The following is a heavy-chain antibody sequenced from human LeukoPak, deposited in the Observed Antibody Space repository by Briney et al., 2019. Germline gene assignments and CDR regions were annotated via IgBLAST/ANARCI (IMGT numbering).Heavy chain of an antibody. V-gene: IGHV4-4*09. J-gene: IGHJ5*02. D-gene: IGHD5-12*01. Sequence: SETLSLTCTVSGGSISSYYWNWIRQAPGKGLEWIGNIYTSGSTNYNPSLKSRVTILVDTSKNQISLKVSSVTAADTAVYYCARVQRGYSGRTTPQYYWFDPWGQGTLVNVSS. CDR3: ARVQRGYSGRTTPQYYWFDP. CDR2: IYTSGST. CDR1: GGSISSYY.